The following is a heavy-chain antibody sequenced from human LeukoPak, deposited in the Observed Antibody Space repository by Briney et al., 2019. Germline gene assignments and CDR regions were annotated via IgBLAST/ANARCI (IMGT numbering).Heavy chain of an antibody. V-gene: IGHV4-34*01. CDR1: GGSFSGYY. D-gene: IGHD4-17*01. J-gene: IGHJ4*02. CDR2: INHSGST. CDR3: ARATPDTVLVGRPYLSTFDY. Sequence: PSETLSLTCAVYGGSFSGYYWSWIRQPPGKGLEWIGEINHSGSTNYNPSLKSRVTISVDTSKNQFSLKLSSVTAADTAVYYCARATPDTVLVGRPYLSTFDYWGQGTQVTVST.